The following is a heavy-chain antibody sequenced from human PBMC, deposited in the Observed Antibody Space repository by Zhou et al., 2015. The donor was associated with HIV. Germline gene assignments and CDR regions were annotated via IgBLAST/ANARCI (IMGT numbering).Heavy chain of an antibody. V-gene: IGHV1-8*01. CDR3: ARRGIEIWSDTFDI. J-gene: IGHJ3*02. D-gene: IGHD5-18*01. Sequence: QGRLVQSEPELQKPGASVKVSCEASGYTFTSYEINWVRQAPGQGLEWMGWLNPNSGNTVYAQNFQDRVTMTRNPSITTAYMELRSLGSEDTAVYYCARRGIEIWSDTFDIWGQGTMVTVSS. CDR1: GYTFTSYE. CDR2: LNPNSGNT.